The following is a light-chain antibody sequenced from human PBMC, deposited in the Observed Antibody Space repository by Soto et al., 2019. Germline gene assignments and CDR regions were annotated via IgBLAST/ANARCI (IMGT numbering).Light chain of an antibody. V-gene: IGKV3-11*01. Sequence: EIVLTQSPATLSLSPGERATLSCRASQSVGSYLAWYQQKPGQAPRLVIDDASNRATGIPARFSGSGSGADFTLTITSLEPEDLAVYFCQQRSIWPLTFGGGTKVEIK. J-gene: IGKJ4*01. CDR2: DAS. CDR3: QQRSIWPLT. CDR1: QSVGSY.